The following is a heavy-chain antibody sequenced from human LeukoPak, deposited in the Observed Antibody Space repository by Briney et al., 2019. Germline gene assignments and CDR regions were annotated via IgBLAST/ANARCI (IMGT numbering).Heavy chain of an antibody. J-gene: IGHJ3*02. CDR2: ISSSSSYI. D-gene: IGHD6-19*01. V-gene: IGHV3-21*01. CDR3: AREIAVAAFDI. CDR1: GFTFSSYS. Sequence: GSLRLSCAASGFTFSSYSMNWVRQAPGKGLEWVSSISSSSSYIYYADSVKGRFTIARDNAKNSLYLQMNSLRAEDTAVYYCAREIAVAAFDIWGQGTMVTVSS.